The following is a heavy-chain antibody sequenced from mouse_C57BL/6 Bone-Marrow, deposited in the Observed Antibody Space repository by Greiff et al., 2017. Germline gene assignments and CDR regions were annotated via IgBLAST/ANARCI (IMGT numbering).Heavy chain of an antibody. Sequence: EVMLVESGGGLVQPGGSMKLSCVASGFTFSNYWMNWVRQSPEKGLEWVAQIRLKSDNYATHYAESVKGRFTISRDDSKSSVYLQMNNLRAEDTGIDYYTEGYDYGYFDYWGQGTTLTVSS. CDR3: TEGYDYGYFDY. CDR1: GFTFSNYW. CDR2: IRLKSDNYAT. V-gene: IGHV6-3*01. J-gene: IGHJ2*01. D-gene: IGHD2-4*01.